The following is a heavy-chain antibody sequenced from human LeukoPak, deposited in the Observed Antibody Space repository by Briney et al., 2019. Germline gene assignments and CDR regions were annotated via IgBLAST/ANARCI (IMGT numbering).Heavy chain of an antibody. Sequence: SETLSLTCAVSGFSISGGYYWGWIRPPPGKGLEWIGSIYHSGSTHYNPSLKSRVTISVDTSKNQFSLKLSSVTAADTAVYYCARNGTNNYFDYWGQGTLVTVSS. CDR2: IYHSGST. V-gene: IGHV4-38-2*01. CDR1: GFSISGGYY. D-gene: IGHD2-2*01. J-gene: IGHJ4*02. CDR3: ARNGTNNYFDY.